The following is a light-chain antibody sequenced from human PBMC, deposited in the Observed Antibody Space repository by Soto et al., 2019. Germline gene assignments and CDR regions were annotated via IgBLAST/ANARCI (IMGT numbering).Light chain of an antibody. J-gene: IGKJ1*01. V-gene: IGKV3-15*01. CDR1: QSVSSN. CDR3: QQYKNWPET. CDR2: GAS. Sequence: EIVMTQSPATLSVSPGERATLSCRASQSVSSNLAWDQQKPGQAPRLLIYGASTRATGIPARFSGSGSGTEFTLTISSLQSEDFAVYYCQQYKNWPETFGQGTKVEIK.